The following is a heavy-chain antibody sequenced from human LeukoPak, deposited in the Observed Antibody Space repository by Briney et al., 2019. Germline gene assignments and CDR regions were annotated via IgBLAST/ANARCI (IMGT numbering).Heavy chain of an antibody. CDR1: GYSFTNYW. CDR2: IEPSDSYT. D-gene: IGHD5-18*01. J-gene: IGHJ4*02. CDR3: ARRGYNYGANDY. Sequence: GESLQISCKGSGYSFTNYWINWVRQVPGKGLEWMGRIEPSDSYTDYSPSFQGHVTISADKSINTAYLQWSSLKASDTAMYYCARRGYNYGANDYWGQGTLVTVSS. V-gene: IGHV5-10-1*01.